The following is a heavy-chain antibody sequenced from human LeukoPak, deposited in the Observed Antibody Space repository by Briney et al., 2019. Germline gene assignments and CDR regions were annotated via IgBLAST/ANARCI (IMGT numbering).Heavy chain of an antibody. J-gene: IGHJ3*01. Sequence: GESLKISCRGSGYSFSKYWIGWVRQKPGKGLEWMGIIYPDESDVKYSPSLQGHVTISADKSINTAYLQWRALGTPDTGTYYCARLDSDILWGRSPYPPHAFDLWGQGTKVTVSP. D-gene: IGHD3-16*01. CDR2: IYPDESDV. CDR1: GYSFSKYW. CDR3: ARLDSDILWGRSPYPPHAFDL. V-gene: IGHV5-51*01.